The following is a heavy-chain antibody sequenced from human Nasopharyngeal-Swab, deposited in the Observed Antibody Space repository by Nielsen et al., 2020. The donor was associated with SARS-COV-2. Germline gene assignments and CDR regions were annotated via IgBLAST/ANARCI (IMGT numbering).Heavy chain of an antibody. CDR1: GFTFSDYY. J-gene: IGHJ4*02. CDR2: ISSSGSTI. D-gene: IGHD6-13*01. CDR3: ARADGSSFDY. V-gene: IGHV3-11*04. Sequence: GESLKISCAASGFTFSDYYMSWIRQAPGKGLEWVSYISSSGSTIYYADSVKCRFTISRDNAKNSLYLQMNSLRAEDTAVYYCARADGSSFDYWGQGTLVTVSS.